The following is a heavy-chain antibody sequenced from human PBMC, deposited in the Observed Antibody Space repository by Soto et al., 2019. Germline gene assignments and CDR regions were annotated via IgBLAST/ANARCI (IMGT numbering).Heavy chain of an antibody. V-gene: IGHV3-23*01. CDR3: ATHGWDL. Sequence: EVQLLESGGGLVQPGGSLRLSCAASGFTFSRSDMSWVRQAPGKGVEWVSAINGGRTFYGDSVEGRFTVSRDDSKDTLYLQMNSLRVDDTAIYYCATHGWDLWGQGTLVTVSS. CDR2: INGGRT. J-gene: IGHJ5*02. CDR1: GFTFSRSD. D-gene: IGHD6-19*01.